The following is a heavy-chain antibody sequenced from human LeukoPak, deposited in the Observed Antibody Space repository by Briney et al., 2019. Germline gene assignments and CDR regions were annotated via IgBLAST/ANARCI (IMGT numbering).Heavy chain of an antibody. CDR1: GFTFSSYA. V-gene: IGHV3-23*01. CDR2: ISGSGGST. Sequence: GGSLRLSCAASGFTFSSYAMSWVRQAPGKGLEWVSAISGSGGSTYYADSVKGRFTISRDNSKNTLYLQMYSLRAEDTAVYYCANLLYDFWSGFTLKHFDYWGQGTLVTVSS. CDR3: ANLLYDFWSGFTLKHFDY. J-gene: IGHJ4*02. D-gene: IGHD3-3*01.